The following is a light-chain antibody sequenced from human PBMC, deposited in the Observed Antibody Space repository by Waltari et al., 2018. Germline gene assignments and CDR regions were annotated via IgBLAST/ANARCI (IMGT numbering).Light chain of an antibody. V-gene: IGLV6-57*03. Sequence: NYMLTQFHSVSESPGKTVTISCTRSGGSIASSYVQWYQQRPGSAPTTVIYEDNQRPSGVPDRFSGSIDRSANSASLTISGLKTEDEADYYCQSYESSNLQLVFGGGTKLTVL. CDR2: EDN. CDR1: GGSIASSY. CDR3: QSYESSNLQLV. J-gene: IGLJ3*02.